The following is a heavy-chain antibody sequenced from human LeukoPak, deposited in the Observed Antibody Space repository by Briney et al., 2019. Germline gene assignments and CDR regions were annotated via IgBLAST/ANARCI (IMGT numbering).Heavy chain of an antibody. Sequence: PGGSLRLSSAAYGFTVSSYWWNWVRQAPGKGLVWVSRINGDGSSTFYADPVKGRFTISRDNAKNSLYLQMNSLRAEDTAVYYCGRDLYGYDSSGDFLVCWVQGTMVTVSS. CDR2: INGDGSST. CDR3: GRDLYGYDSSGDFLVC. J-gene: IGHJ4*02. V-gene: IGHV3-74*01. D-gene: IGHD3-22*01. CDR1: GFTVSSYW.